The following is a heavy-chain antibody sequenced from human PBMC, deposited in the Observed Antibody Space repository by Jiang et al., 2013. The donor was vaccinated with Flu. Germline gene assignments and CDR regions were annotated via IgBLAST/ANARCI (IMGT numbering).Heavy chain of an antibody. Sequence: KPTQTLTLTCTFSGFSLSTSGVGVGWIRQPPGKALEWLALIYWNDDKRYSPSLKSRLTITKDTSKNQVVLTMTNMDPVDTATYYCAHVEDGPFPTIGLFDYWGQGTLVTVSS. CDR2: IYWNDDK. D-gene: IGHD5-24*01. CDR1: GFSLSTSGVG. CDR3: AHVEDGPFPTIGLFDY. J-gene: IGHJ4*02. V-gene: IGHV2-5*01.